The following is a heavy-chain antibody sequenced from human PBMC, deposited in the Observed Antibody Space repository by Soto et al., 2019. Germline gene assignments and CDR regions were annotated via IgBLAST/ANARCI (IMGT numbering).Heavy chain of an antibody. J-gene: IGHJ4*02. V-gene: IGHV1-69*13. D-gene: IGHD3-16*02. CDR2: IIPVFGTP. Sequence: SVKVSCKSSGYIFKNYAVTWLRQAPGQGLEWMGGIIPVFGTPDYSQKFRGRVTITADESTSTVYMELRSLASEDTAVYYCARHLYDYVWGSYRHWGQGTLVTVSS. CDR1: GYIFKNYA. CDR3: ARHLYDYVWGSYRH.